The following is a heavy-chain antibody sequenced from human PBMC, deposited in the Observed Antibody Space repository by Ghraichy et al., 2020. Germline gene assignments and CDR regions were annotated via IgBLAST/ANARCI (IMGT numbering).Heavy chain of an antibody. CDR1: GDSVSSNSAA. V-gene: IGHV6-1*01. CDR3: ARDPGKIGSYGYDGRYGMDV. D-gene: IGHD5-18*01. J-gene: IGHJ6*02. CDR2: TYYRSKWYN. Sequence: SQTLSLTCAISGDSVSSNSAAWNWIRQSPSRGLEWLGRTYYRSKWYNDYAVSVKSRITINPDTSKNQFSLQLNSVTPEDTAVYYCARDPGKIGSYGYDGRYGMDVWGQGTTVTVSS.